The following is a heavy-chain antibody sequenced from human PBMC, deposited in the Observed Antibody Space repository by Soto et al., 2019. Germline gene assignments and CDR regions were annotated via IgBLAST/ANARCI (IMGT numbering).Heavy chain of an antibody. D-gene: IGHD2-8*01. J-gene: IGHJ6*02. Sequence: QVQLQESGPGLVKPSQTLSLTCTVSGDSISSGDYYWSWIRQPPGKGLEWIGYIYYSGSTYYNPSPKGRVTKSVGPSKNQFPLKLSSVTAADTAVDYCARGVIGPFYHGMGVWGPGATGPVSS. CDR3: ARGVIGPFYHGMGV. CDR2: IYYSGST. V-gene: IGHV4-30-4*01. CDR1: GDSISSGDYY.